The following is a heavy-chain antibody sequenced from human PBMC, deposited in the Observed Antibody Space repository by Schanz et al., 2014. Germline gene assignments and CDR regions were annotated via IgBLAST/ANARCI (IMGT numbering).Heavy chain of an antibody. CDR3: AKYRGYYRVSGSYRELEY. Sequence: QVQLVESGGGVVQPGRSLRLSCAASGFNFGSHGMHWVRQAPGKGLEYVSAISHDGYSTYYADSVKGRFTISRDNSKNTLYLQMNSLRPEDTAVYYCAKYRGYYRVSGSYRELEYWGQGTLVTVSS. V-gene: IGHV3-64*04. CDR1: GFNFGSHG. CDR2: ISHDGYST. J-gene: IGHJ4*02. D-gene: IGHD3-10*01.